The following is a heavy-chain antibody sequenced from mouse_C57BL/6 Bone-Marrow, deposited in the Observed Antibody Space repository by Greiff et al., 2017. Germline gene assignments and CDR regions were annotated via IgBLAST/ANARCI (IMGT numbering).Heavy chain of an antibody. D-gene: IGHD1-1*01. CDR2: INPSSGYT. J-gene: IGHJ3*01. CDR1: GYTFTSYT. V-gene: IGHV1-4*01. CDR3: ARFTTVVARGFAY. Sequence: VQLQQSGAELARPGASVKMSCKASGYTFTSYTMHWVKQRPGQGLEWIGYINPSSGYTKYNQKFKDKATLTADKSPSTAYMQLSSLTSEDSAVYYCARFTTVVARGFAYWGQGTLVTVSA.